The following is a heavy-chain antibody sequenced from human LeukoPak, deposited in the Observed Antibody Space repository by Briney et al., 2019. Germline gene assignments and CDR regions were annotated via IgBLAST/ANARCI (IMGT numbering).Heavy chain of an antibody. V-gene: IGHV3-66*01. J-gene: IGHJ4*02. CDR1: GFTVSSNY. CDR2: IYSGGST. Sequence: GGSLRLSCAASGFTVSSNYMSWVRQAPGKGLEWVSVIYSGGSTYYADSVKGRFTISRDNSKNTLYLQMNSLRAEDTAVYYCARGAAYYDILTGYNASDYWGQGTLVTVSS. D-gene: IGHD3-9*01. CDR3: ARGAAYYDILTGYNASDY.